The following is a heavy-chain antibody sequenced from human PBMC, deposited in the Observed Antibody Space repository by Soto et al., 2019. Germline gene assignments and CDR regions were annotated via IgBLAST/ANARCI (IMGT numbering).Heavy chain of an antibody. Sequence: ASVKVSCKASGYTFTSHYMHWVRQAPGQGLEWMGTIYPHSGGTNYAQKFQGRVTMTRDTSISTAYMELTRLRTDDTAVYYCARDYLVVPHRVIDYWGQGTLVTVSS. CDR1: GYTFTSHY. J-gene: IGHJ4*02. V-gene: IGHV1-2*02. CDR3: ARDYLVVPHRVIDY. CDR2: IYPHSGGT. D-gene: IGHD2-2*01.